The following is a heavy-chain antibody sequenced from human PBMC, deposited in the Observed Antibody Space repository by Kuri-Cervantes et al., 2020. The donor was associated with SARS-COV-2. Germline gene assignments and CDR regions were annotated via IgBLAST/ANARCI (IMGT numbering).Heavy chain of an antibody. Sequence: ESLKTSWSVSGGSISSSGHYWGWVRQPPGKGLEWIGSIYFSGSTYYTPSLKSRVTISVDTSKNQFSLKLTSVTATDTAVYYCGRQARDWHIDYWGQGTLVTVSS. CDR1: GGSISSSGHY. D-gene: IGHD3/OR15-3a*01. J-gene: IGHJ4*02. CDR3: GRQARDWHIDY. CDR2: IYFSGST. V-gene: IGHV4-39*01.